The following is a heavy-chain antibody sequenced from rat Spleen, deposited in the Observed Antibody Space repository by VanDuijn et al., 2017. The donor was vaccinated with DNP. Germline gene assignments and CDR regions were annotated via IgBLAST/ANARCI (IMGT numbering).Heavy chain of an antibody. CDR3: ARGPYNNYGFGFDY. V-gene: IGHV2-16*01. CDR1: GFSLTSYG. Sequence: QVQLKESGPGLVQPSQTLSLTCTVSGFSLTSYGVNWVRQPPGKGLEWIGAIWSGGSTDYNSTLKSRLSISRDTSKSHVLLKMNSLQTEDTAMYFCARGPYNNYGFGFDYWGQGVMVTVSS. CDR2: IWSGGST. J-gene: IGHJ2*01. D-gene: IGHD1-10*01.